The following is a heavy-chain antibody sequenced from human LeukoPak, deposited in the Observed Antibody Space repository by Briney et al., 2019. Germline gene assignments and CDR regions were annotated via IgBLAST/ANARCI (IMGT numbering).Heavy chain of an antibody. CDR1: GFTFSDYY. Sequence: GGSLRLSCAASGFTFSDYYMSWIRQAPGKGLEWVSYISSSGGTIYYADSVKGRFTISRDNAKNSLYLQMNSLRAEDTAVYCCARDCGGDCYVYYYYYGMDVWGQGTTVTVSS. J-gene: IGHJ6*02. CDR2: ISSSGGTI. V-gene: IGHV3-11*01. CDR3: ARDCGGDCYVYYYYYGMDV. D-gene: IGHD2-21*02.